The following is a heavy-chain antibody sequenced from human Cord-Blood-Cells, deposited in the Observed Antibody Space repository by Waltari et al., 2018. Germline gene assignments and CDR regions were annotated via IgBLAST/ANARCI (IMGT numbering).Heavy chain of an antibody. V-gene: IGHV1-69*12. CDR3: ARGQGRDFWSGYDAFDI. Sequence: QVQLVQSGAEVKKPGSSVKVSCKASGGTFSSHATSWLRQAPGQGLEWMGGIIPIFGTANYAQKFQGRVTITADESTSTAYMELSSLRSEDTAVYYCARGQGRDFWSGYDAFDIWGQGTMVTVSS. J-gene: IGHJ3*02. CDR2: IIPIFGTA. D-gene: IGHD3-3*01. CDR1: GGTFSSHA.